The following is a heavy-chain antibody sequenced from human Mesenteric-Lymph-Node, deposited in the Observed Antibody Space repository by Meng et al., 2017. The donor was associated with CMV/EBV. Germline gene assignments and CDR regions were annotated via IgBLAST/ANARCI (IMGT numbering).Heavy chain of an antibody. V-gene: IGHV4-39*01. Sequence: GSLRLSCIVSDGSIGSSSYYWGWIRQPPGKGLEWIGSIYYSGNTNYNPSLRSRVTISVDTSKNQFSLKLSSVTAADTAVYYCARTLKVRYYYYYAMDVWGPATTVTVSS. D-gene: IGHD3-10*01. CDR3: ARTLKVRYYYYYAMDV. J-gene: IGHJ6*02. CDR2: IYYSGNT. CDR1: DGSIGSSSYY.